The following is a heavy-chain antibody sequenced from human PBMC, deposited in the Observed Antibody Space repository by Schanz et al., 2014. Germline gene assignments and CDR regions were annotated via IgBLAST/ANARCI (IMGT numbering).Heavy chain of an antibody. J-gene: IGHJ4*02. CDR1: EFTFSTDA. CDR3: ARVDSSGYFFDN. V-gene: IGHV3-23*01. CDR2: ISASGGDT. Sequence: DVHLLESGGGLVQPGGSLRLSCAASEFTFSTDAMSWVRQAPGKGLEWLSVISASGGDTYYADSVKGRFTISRDNSKNTLYLQMNSLRAEDTAVYYCARVDSSGYFFDNWGQGTRXTVSS. D-gene: IGHD3-22*01.